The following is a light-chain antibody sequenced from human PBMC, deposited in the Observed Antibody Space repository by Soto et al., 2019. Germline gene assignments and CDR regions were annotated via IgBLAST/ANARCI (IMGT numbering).Light chain of an antibody. CDR3: QQYYGTPWA. V-gene: IGKV4-1*01. J-gene: IGKJ1*01. CDR1: QSILYSSNNKHH. Sequence: DIVMTQSPDSLAVSLGERATINCKSSQSILYSSNNKHHLAWYQQKSGQPPKLLIYWASTRESGVPDPFSGSGSGTDFTLTISSRQAEDVAVYYCQQYYGTPWAFGQGTKVEVK. CDR2: WAS.